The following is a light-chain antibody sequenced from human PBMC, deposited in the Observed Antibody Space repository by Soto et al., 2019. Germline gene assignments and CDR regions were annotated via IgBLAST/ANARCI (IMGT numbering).Light chain of an antibody. CDR2: EVA. Sequence: QSALTQPASVSGSPGQSITISCTGTSSDVGSYDLGSWYQQRPGRAPRLMIFEVAKRPSGISTRFSGSKSGNTASLTISGLQAVDEADYFCCSYTSTNTLVFGGGTKVTVL. CDR1: SSDVGSYDL. J-gene: IGLJ2*01. V-gene: IGLV2-23*02. CDR3: CSYTSTNTLV.